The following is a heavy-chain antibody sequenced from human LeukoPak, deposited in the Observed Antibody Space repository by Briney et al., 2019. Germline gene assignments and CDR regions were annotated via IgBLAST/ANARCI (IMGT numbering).Heavy chain of an antibody. CDR3: ARDLRAGDLALDY. Sequence: SETLSLTCTVSGYSITSGYNWAWIWQPPGKGLEWIGSIYYSGSTYYNPSLKSRVTISVDTSKNQFSLEASSVTAADTAVYYCARDLRAGDLALDYWGQGTLVTVSS. CDR1: GYSITSGYN. D-gene: IGHD7-27*01. J-gene: IGHJ4*02. CDR2: IYYSGST. V-gene: IGHV4-38-2*02.